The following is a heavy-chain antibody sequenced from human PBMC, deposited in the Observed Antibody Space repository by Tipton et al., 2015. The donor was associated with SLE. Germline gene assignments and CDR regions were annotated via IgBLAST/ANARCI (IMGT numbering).Heavy chain of an antibody. D-gene: IGHD1-26*01. Sequence: SLRLSCAASGFPFSTFRMSWVRQAPGKGLEWVANRKEDGSQEAYADSVKGRFTISRDNAKNSLFLQMNNLRREDTALYYCVLGAWELRAGDDFDVWGQGTRVTVSS. J-gene: IGHJ3*01. CDR3: VLGAWELRAGDDFDV. V-gene: IGHV3-7*03. CDR1: GFPFSTFR. CDR2: RKEDGSQE.